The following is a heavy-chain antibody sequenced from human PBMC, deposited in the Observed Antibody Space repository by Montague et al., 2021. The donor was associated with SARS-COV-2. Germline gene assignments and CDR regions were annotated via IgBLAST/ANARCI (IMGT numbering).Heavy chain of an antibody. V-gene: IGHV4-34*01. Sequence: SETLSLTCAVYGRSFSGYYWSWIRQPPGKGLEWIGEINHSGSTNYNPSLRSRVTISVDTSKNQFSLKLSSVTAADTAVYYCARAFTDWLRYYGMDVWGQGATVTVSS. J-gene: IGHJ6*02. CDR3: ARAFTDWLRYYGMDV. D-gene: IGHD3-9*01. CDR1: GRSFSGYY. CDR2: INHSGST.